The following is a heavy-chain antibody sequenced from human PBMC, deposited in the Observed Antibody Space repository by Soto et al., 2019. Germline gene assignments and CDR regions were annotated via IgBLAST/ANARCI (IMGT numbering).Heavy chain of an antibody. D-gene: IGHD2-21*02. CDR1: GFALSGYW. CDR2: INPDGTLK. Sequence: EVQLVESGGGLVQPGGSLRLSCAASGFALSGYWMTWVRQAPGKGLEWVASINPDGTLKYYVDSVKGRFTISRDNADNSLFLQMISLRVEDTAVYYCARWESGDWYLGIWGQVTLVTVSA. V-gene: IGHV3-7*03. J-gene: IGHJ4*02. CDR3: ARWESGDWYLGI.